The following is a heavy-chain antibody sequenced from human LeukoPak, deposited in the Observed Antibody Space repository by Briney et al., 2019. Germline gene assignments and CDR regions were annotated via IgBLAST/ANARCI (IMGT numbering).Heavy chain of an antibody. CDR3: ARDFNIPFLVRGAHNWFDP. J-gene: IGHJ5*02. V-gene: IGHV1-2*02. CDR2: INPNSGGT. D-gene: IGHD3-10*01. CDR1: GYTVTGYY. Sequence: ASVKVSCKASGYTVTGYYMHWVRQAPGQGLEWMGWINPNSGGTNYAQKFQGRVTMTRDTSISTAYMELSRLRSDDTAVYYCARDFNIPFLVRGAHNWFDPWGQGTLVTVSS.